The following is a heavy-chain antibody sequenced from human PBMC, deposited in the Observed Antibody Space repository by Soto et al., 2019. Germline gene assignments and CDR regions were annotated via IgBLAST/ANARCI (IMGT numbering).Heavy chain of an antibody. CDR2: FYYTGNT. J-gene: IGHJ4*02. CDR1: GGSVSSGNYY. Sequence: QVQLQESGPGLVKPSETLSLTCTVSGGSVSSGNYYWSWIRQPPGKGLEWIGYFYYTGNTNYNPSLKSRVTISIDASKNPFSLRLSSVTAADTAVYYCARSMYYSDGSNYSPFDYWGQGTLVTVSS. D-gene: IGHD3-22*01. CDR3: ARSMYYSDGSNYSPFDY. V-gene: IGHV4-61*01.